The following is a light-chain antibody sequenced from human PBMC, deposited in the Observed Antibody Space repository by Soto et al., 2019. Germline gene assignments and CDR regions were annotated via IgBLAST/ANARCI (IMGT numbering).Light chain of an antibody. Sequence: AIQMTQSPSSLSASVGDRVTLTCRASQGIGNDLGWYRQKPGKAPELLIYATSSLQRGVPSRFSGSGSGTDFTLTISSLQPEDFATYDCLQDYIYPWTFGQGTKVEIK. V-gene: IGKV1-6*01. CDR3: LQDYIYPWT. CDR2: ATS. CDR1: QGIGND. J-gene: IGKJ1*01.